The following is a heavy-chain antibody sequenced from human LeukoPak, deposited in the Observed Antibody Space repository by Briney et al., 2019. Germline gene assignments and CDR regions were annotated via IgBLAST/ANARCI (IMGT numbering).Heavy chain of an antibody. CDR3: ASTRKGSSSNDY. V-gene: IGHV1-8*01. CDR2: MNPNSGNT. D-gene: IGHD6-6*01. J-gene: IGHJ4*02. Sequence: ASVNVSCKASGYTFTSYDINWVRQAPGQGLEWMGWMNPNSGNTGYAQKFQGRVTMTRNTSISTAYMELSSLRSEDTAVYYCASTRKGSSSNDYWGQGTLVTVSS. CDR1: GYTFTSYD.